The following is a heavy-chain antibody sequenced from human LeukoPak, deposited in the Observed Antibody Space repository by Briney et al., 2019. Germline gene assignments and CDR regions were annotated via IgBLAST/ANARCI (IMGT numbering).Heavy chain of an antibody. D-gene: IGHD3-10*01. CDR1: GDSISRTTFY. CDR2: MYYNGNP. Sequence: SETLSLTCTVSGDSISRTTFYWGWIRQPPGKGLEWIGSMYYNGNPYYKPSLKSRVTMSIDLSKNQLSLNLTSVTAADTAVYYCARVPMTYYYGSGSPDGTFDVWGQGTMVTISS. V-gene: IGHV4-39*01. J-gene: IGHJ3*01. CDR3: ARVPMTYYYGSGSPDGTFDV.